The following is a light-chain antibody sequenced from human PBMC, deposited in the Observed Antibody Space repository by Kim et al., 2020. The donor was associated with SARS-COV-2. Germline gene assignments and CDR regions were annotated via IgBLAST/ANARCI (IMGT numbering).Light chain of an antibody. CDR1: NIGRKN. CDR2: RDT. CDR3: QGWDSSTEV. Sequence: SYELTQPLSVSVALGQTARITCGGNNIGRKNVHWYQQKPGQVPVLVMFRDTNRPSGIPERFSGSNSGYAATLTISRAQAGDEADYYCQGWDSSTEVFGGG. J-gene: IGLJ3*02. V-gene: IGLV3-9*01.